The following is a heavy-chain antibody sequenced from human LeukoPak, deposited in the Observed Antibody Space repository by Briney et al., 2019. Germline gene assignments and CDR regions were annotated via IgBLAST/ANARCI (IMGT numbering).Heavy chain of an antibody. CDR2: IKCKTDRGAT. CDR3: TTDNDGA. V-gene: IGHV3-15*01. CDR1: GLTFSDAW. D-gene: IGHD1-1*01. J-gene: IGHJ4*02. Sequence: GGSLRLSCAASGLTFSDAWMTWVRQAPGKGLEWIGRIKCKTDRGATYYSAPVKGRFNISRDDSKNTLYLQMNSLKTEHTGMYYCTTDNDGAWGQGTLVTVS.